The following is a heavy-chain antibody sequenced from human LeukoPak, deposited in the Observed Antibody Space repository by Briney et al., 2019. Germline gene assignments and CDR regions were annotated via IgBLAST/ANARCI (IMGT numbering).Heavy chain of an antibody. D-gene: IGHD3-10*01. Sequence: SGTLSLTCAVSGGSISSSKWWSWVRQPPGKGLEWIGEIYHSGSTNYNPFLKSRVTISVDTSKNQFSLKLSSVTAADTAVYYCARHLYGSGSYYYFDYWGQGTLVTVSS. CDR2: IYHSGST. CDR1: GGSISSSKW. CDR3: ARHLYGSGSYYYFDY. J-gene: IGHJ4*02. V-gene: IGHV4-4*02.